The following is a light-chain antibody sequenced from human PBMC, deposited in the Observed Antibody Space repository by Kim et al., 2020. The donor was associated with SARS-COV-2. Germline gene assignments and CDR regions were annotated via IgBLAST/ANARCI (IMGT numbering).Light chain of an antibody. CDR2: DAS. V-gene: IGKV3-11*01. J-gene: IGKJ3*01. Sequence: SVSPGESATLSCRASQSVSSYFAWYQQKPGQAPRLLIYDASNWATGIPARFSGSGSGTDFTLTISSLEPEDFAVYYCQQRSNWFTFGPGTKVDIK. CDR3: QQRSNWFT. CDR1: QSVSSY.